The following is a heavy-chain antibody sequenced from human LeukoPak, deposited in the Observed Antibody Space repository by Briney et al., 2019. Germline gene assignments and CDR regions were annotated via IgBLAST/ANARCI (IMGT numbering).Heavy chain of an antibody. CDR2: ISGSGGST. J-gene: IGHJ6*03. CDR3: AKDYYDSSGYSYYYYYYMDV. Sequence: PGGSLRLSCAASGFTFSSYAMSWVRQAPGKGLEWVSAISGSGGSTYYADSVKGRFTISRDNSKNTLYLQMNSLRAEDTAVYYCAKDYYDSSGYSYYYYYYMDVWGKGTTVTVSS. D-gene: IGHD3-22*01. V-gene: IGHV3-23*01. CDR1: GFTFSSYA.